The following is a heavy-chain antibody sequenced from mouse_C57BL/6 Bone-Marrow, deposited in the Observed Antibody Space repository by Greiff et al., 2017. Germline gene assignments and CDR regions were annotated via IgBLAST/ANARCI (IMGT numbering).Heavy chain of an antibody. V-gene: IGHV1-69*01. D-gene: IGHD1-1*01. CDR1: GYTFTSYW. J-gene: IGHJ1*03. CDR2: IDPSDSYT. CDR3: ARRGSTVVDWYFDV. Sequence: LQESGAELVMPGASVKLSCKASGYTFTSYWMHWVKQRPGQGLEWIGEIDPSDSYTNYNQKFKGKSTLTVDKSSSTAYMQLSSLTSEDSAVYYCARRGSTVVDWYFDVWGTGTTVTVSS.